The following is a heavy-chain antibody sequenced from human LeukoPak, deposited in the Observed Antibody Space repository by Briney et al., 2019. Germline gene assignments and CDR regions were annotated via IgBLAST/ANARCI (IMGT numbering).Heavy chain of an antibody. V-gene: IGHV3-33*08. J-gene: IGHJ4*02. D-gene: IGHD2-21*02. CDR2: IWYDGSNK. CDR1: GFTFSSYG. CDR3: ARDGYCGGDCYSKVGGFDY. Sequence: PGRSLRLSCAASGFTFSSYGMHWVRQAPGKGLEWVADIWYDGSNKYYADSVKGRFTISRDNSKNTLYLQMNSLRAEDTAVYYCARDGYCGGDCYSKVGGFDYSGQGTLVTVSS.